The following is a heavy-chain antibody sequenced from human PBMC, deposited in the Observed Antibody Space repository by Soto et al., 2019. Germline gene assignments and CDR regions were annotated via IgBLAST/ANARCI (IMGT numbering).Heavy chain of an antibody. D-gene: IGHD2-8*02. CDR2: IIPISGTT. V-gene: IGHV1-69*06. J-gene: IGHJ4*02. CDR1: GGTFNNYA. Sequence: QVQLVQSGAEVKRPASSMKVSCKPSGGTFNNYAINWVRQAPGQGLEWMGAIIPISGTTKYAQNFQGRVTITADKSTSTVYMDLSSLRSEDTAVYYCARWGGLSCSGAVCFKKPFDYWGQGTLVTVSS. CDR3: ARWGGLSCSGAVCFKKPFDY.